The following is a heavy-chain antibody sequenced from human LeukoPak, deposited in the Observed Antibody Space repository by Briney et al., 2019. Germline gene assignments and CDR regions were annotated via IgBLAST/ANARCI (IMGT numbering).Heavy chain of an antibody. CDR2: ITSSSSYI. V-gene: IGHV3-21*01. CDR3: ARGGYSSTLYGRYQH. CDR1: GFTFSSYS. Sequence: GGSLRLSCAASGFTFSSYSMNWVRQAPGKGLEWVSSITSSSSYIYYADSVKGRFTISRDNAKNSLYLQMNSLRAEDTAVYNCARGGYSSTLYGRYQHWGQGTLVTVSP. D-gene: IGHD5-12*01. J-gene: IGHJ1*01.